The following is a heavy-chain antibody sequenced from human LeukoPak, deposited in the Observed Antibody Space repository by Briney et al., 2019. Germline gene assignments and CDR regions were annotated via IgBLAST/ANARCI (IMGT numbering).Heavy chain of an antibody. Sequence: PSQTLSPTCTVSGGSISSGGYYWSWIRQHPGKGLEWIGYIYYSGSTYYNPSLKSRVTISVDTSKNQFSLKLSSVTAADTAVYYCARDGGYYDSSGYYFGYWGQGTLVTVSS. CDR3: ARDGGYYDSSGYYFGY. CDR2: IYYSGST. J-gene: IGHJ4*02. V-gene: IGHV4-31*03. CDR1: GGSISSGGYY. D-gene: IGHD3-22*01.